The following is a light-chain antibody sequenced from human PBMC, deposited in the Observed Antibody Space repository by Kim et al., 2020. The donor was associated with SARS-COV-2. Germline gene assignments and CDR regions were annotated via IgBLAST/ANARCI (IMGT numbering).Light chain of an antibody. CDR1: EGIAKS. CDR3: QQFNAFPIT. CDR2: GAS. J-gene: IGKJ5*01. Sequence: DIHMTQSPSSLSASIGDRVTITCRASEGIAKSLAWFQQKPGTAPKCLIYGASTLEPGVLSRFSGRRSGTEFTLTINSLQPEDFATYYCQQFNAFPITFGQGTRLEIK. V-gene: IGKV1-16*01.